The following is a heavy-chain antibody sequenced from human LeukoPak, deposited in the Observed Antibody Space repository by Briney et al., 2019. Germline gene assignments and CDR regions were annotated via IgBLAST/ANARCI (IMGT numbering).Heavy chain of an antibody. J-gene: IGHJ4*02. CDR1: GYTVTELS. Sequence: ASVKVSCKVSGYTVTELSMHWVRQAPGKGLEWMGGFDPEDGETIYAQKFQGRVTMTEDTSTDTAYMELSSLRSQDTAVYYCETDSPNNYSGSYTFDYWGQGTLVTVSS. D-gene: IGHD1-26*01. V-gene: IGHV1-24*01. CDR2: FDPEDGET. CDR3: ETDSPNNYSGSYTFDY.